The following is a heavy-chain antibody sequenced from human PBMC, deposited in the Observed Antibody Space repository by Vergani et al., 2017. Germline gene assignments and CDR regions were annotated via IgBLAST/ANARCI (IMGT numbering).Heavy chain of an antibody. Sequence: QLQLQESGPGLVKPSETLSLTCTVSGGSISSSSYYWGWIRQPPGKGLEWIGSIYYSGSTYYNPSLKSRVTISVDTSKNQFSLKLSSVTAADTAVYYCARDTGTDAFDIWGQGTMVTVSS. V-gene: IGHV4-39*02. D-gene: IGHD1-1*01. CDR1: GGSISSSSYY. CDR2: IYYSGST. J-gene: IGHJ3*02. CDR3: ARDTGTDAFDI.